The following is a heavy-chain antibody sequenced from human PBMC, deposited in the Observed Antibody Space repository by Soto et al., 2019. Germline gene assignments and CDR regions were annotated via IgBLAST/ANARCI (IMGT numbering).Heavy chain of an antibody. CDR1: GGYIRSSSYY. CDR2: IYYSGST. J-gene: IGHJ5*02. D-gene: IGHD3-3*01. CDR3: ARQSLRFLEWLSLKQGCWFDP. V-gene: IGHV4-39*01. Sequence: SETQSLTSTVSGGYIRSSSYYWGWIRQPPGKGLEWIGSIYYSGSTYYNPSLKSRVTISVDTSKNQFSLKLSSVTAADTAVYYCARQSLRFLEWLSLKQGCWFDPWGQGTLVTVSS.